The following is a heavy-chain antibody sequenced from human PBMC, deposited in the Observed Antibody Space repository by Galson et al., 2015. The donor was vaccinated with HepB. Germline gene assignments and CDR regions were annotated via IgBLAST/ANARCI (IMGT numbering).Heavy chain of an antibody. V-gene: IGHV1-2*02. CDR3: ARGRRRLVLAFDI. D-gene: IGHD6-19*01. J-gene: IGHJ3*02. CDR1: GYTFTGYY. CDR2: INPNSDGT. Sequence: SVKVSCKASGYTFTGYYMHWVRQAPGQGLEWMGWINPNSDGTNYAQKFQGRVTVTRDTSISTAYMELSRLRSDDTAVYYCARGRRRLVLAFDIWGQGTMVTVSS.